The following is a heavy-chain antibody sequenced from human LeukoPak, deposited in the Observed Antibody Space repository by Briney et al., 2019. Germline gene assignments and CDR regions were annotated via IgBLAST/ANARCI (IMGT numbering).Heavy chain of an antibody. CDR1: GGSISSRSYY. CDR3: AKDPYWFDP. CDR2: ISGSGGST. Sequence: PSETLSLTCTVSGGSISSRSYYWGWIRQPPGKGLEWVSAISGSGGSTYYADSVKGRFTISRDNSKNTLYLQMNSLRAEDTAVYYCAKDPYWFDPWGQGTLVTVSS. J-gene: IGHJ5*02. V-gene: IGHV3-23*01.